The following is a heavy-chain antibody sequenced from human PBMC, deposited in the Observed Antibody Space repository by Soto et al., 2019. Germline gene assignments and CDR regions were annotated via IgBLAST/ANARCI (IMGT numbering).Heavy chain of an antibody. J-gene: IGHJ1*01. Sequence: GGSLRLSCAASGFTFSSHTMHWVRQAPGKGLEWLSLMSHDGNIEFYADSVKGRFTISRDDSKSIAYLQMNSLKTEDTALYYCTTGDCSAGDCLVAEYFQHWGQGTPVTVSS. CDR2: MSHDGNIE. V-gene: IGHV3-30-3*01. CDR1: GFTFSSHT. D-gene: IGHD2-15*01. CDR3: TTGDCSAGDCLVAEYFQH.